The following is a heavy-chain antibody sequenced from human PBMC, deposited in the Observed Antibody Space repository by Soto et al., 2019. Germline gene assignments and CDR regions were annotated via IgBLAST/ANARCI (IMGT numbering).Heavy chain of an antibody. Sequence: SETLSLTCAVSGYSITNGYYWGWIRQPPGKGLEWIGSIYHSGNTYYNPSLKSRVTLSIDTSKNQFSLKLRSVTAADTAMYYCARYRREAVAGYTLDNWGQGILVTVSS. J-gene: IGHJ4*02. CDR2: IYHSGNT. CDR3: ARYRREAVAGYTLDN. CDR1: GYSITNGYY. V-gene: IGHV4-38-2*01. D-gene: IGHD6-13*01.